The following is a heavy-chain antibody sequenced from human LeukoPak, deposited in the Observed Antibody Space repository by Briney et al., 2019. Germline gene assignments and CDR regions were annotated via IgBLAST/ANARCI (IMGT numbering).Heavy chain of an antibody. V-gene: IGHV4-34*01. D-gene: IGHD4-23*01. Sequence: SETLSLTCTVSGGSISNGDYYWSWIRQHPGKGLEWIGEINHSGSTNYNPSLKSRVTISVDTSKNQFSLKLSSVTAADTAVYYCASTVVTQYYYYYYGMDVWGQGTTVTVSS. CDR3: ASTVVTQYYYYYYGMDV. J-gene: IGHJ6*02. CDR1: GGSISNGDYY. CDR2: INHSGST.